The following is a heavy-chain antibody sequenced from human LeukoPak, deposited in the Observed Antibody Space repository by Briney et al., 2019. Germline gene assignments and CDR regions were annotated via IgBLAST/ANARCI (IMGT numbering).Heavy chain of an antibody. V-gene: IGHV4-4*07. CDR1: GGSISSYY. CDR3: ARHFGYDDTSDYQGVPDH. J-gene: IGHJ4*02. CDR2: IYTSGST. D-gene: IGHD3-22*01. Sequence: PSETLSLTCTVSGGSISSYYWSWIRQPAGKGLEWIGRIYTSGSTNYNPSLKSRVTMSVDTSKNQFSLKLSSVTAADTAVYYCARHFGYDDTSDYQGVPDHWGQGSLVTVSS.